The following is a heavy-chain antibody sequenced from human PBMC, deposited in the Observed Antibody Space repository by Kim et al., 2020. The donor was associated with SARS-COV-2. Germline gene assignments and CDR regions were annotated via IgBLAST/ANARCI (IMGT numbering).Heavy chain of an antibody. D-gene: IGHD2-15*01. CDR3: ARVGGVGGSLCEEYGMDV. Sequence: SRVTISVDTSKNQFSLKLSSVTAADTAVYYCARVGGVGGSLCEEYGMDVWGQGTTVTVSS. V-gene: IGHV4-39*01. J-gene: IGHJ6*02.